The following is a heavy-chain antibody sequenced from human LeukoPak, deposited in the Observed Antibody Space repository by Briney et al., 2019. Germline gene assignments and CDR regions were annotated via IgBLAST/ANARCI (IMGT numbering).Heavy chain of an antibody. D-gene: IGHD3-22*01. CDR1: GFTFSRYW. CDR3: ASPTYYYDSSGYSPGAFDI. V-gene: IGHV3-74*01. CDR2: INSDGSST. J-gene: IGHJ3*02. Sequence: GGSLRLSCAASGFTFSRYWMHWVRQAPGKGLVWVSRINSDGSSTNYADSVKGRFTISRDNAKNTMYLKMNSLRAEETVVYYCASPTYYYDSSGYSPGAFDIWGQGTMVTVSS.